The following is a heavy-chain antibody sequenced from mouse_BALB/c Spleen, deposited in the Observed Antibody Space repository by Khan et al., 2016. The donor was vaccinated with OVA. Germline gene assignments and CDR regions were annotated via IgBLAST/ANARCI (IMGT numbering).Heavy chain of an antibody. CDR3: TRQGFVDWFTY. CDR1: GYSFTTYY. J-gene: IGHJ3*01. Sequence: VQLQQSGPELMKPGASVKISCKASGYSFTTYYIHWVMQSHGTSLEWIGYIDPFSGSTTYNQKFKGKATLTVDKSSSTAYIHLSNLTSEDSAVYYCTRQGFVDWFTYWGQGTLVTVSA. CDR2: IDPFSGST. V-gene: IGHV1S135*01.